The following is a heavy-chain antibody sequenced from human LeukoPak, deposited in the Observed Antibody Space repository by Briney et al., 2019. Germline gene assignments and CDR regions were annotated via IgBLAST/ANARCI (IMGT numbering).Heavy chain of an antibody. V-gene: IGHV1-46*01. D-gene: IGHD2-2*02. J-gene: IGHJ6*03. Sequence: ASVKVSCKASGYTFTSYYMHWVRQAPGQGLEWMGIIDPSGGSTSYAQKFQGRVTMTRDMSTSTVYMELSSLRSEDTAVYYCARDPDCSSTSCYSRNYYYYMDVWGKGTTVTVSS. CDR3: ARDPDCSSTSCYSRNYYYYMDV. CDR2: IDPSGGST. CDR1: GYTFTSYY.